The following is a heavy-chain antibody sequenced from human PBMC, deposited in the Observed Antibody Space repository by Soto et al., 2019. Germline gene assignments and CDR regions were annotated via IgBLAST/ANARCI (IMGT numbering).Heavy chain of an antibody. CDR3: ARERAYFDS. CDR2: IHYSGIT. CDR1: GGSINTGGYF. Sequence: QVQLRESGPGLVKPSQTLSLTCTVSGGSINTGGYFWNWIRQHPGKGLEWIGYIHYSGITYYSPSLKSRVSISIDTSKNQFSLNLTSVTAADTAVYYCARERAYFDSWGQGTVVTVSS. V-gene: IGHV4-31*03. J-gene: IGHJ4*02.